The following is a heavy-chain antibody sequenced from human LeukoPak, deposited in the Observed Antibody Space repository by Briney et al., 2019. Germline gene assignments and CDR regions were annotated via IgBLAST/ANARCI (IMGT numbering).Heavy chain of an antibody. J-gene: IGHJ4*02. CDR2: VHHSGNT. CDR3: ARAIGWYPYYFDS. Sequence: SETPSLTCTVSADSILSHYWTWLRQAPGTGLEWIGNVHHSGNTNLNPSLKSRVTISLGMSRKQFSLKVTSMTAADTAVYYCARAIGWYPYYFDSWGQGTLVTVSS. D-gene: IGHD6-19*01. CDR1: ADSILSHY. V-gene: IGHV4-59*11.